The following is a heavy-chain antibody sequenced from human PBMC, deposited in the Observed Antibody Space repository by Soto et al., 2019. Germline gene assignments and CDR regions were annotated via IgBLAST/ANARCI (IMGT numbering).Heavy chain of an antibody. CDR2: INHSGST. V-gene: IGHV4-34*01. CDR1: GGSLSGYY. CDR3: PRWRKTAMVRGVSGMDV. D-gene: IGHD3-10*01. Sequence: SETLSLTCAVYGGSLSGYYWSWIRQPPGKGLEWTGEINHSGSTNYNPSLKSRVTISVDTSKNQLSMKLSSVTAADTAVNYGPRWRKTAMVRGVSGMDVWGQGTTVTVSS. J-gene: IGHJ6*02.